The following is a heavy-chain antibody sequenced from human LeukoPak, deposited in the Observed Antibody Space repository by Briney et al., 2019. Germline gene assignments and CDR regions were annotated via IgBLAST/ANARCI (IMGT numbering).Heavy chain of an antibody. CDR3: AKDRCSNGIGCYYYYMDV. CDR1: GFTFIDYY. Sequence: GRSLRLSCAASGFTFIDYYMSWIRQAPGKGLEWVANIKQDGSEKYYVDSVKGRFTISRDNAKKSLYLQMNSLRAEDTAVYYCAKDRCSNGIGCYYYYMDVWGKGTAVTISS. D-gene: IGHD2-8*01. J-gene: IGHJ6*03. CDR2: IKQDGSEK. V-gene: IGHV3-7*01.